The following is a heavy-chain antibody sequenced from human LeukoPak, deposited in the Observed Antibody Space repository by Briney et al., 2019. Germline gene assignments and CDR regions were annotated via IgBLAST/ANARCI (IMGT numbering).Heavy chain of an antibody. CDR3: AKGFNYYGSGSYYQSLDWFDP. Sequence: PGGSLRLSCAASGFTFSSYAMSWVRQAPGKGLEWVSAISGSGGSTYYADSVKGRFTISRDNSKNTLYLQMNSLRAEDTAVYYCAKGFNYYGSGSYYQSLDWFDPWGQGTLVTVSP. CDR2: ISGSGGST. CDR1: GFTFSSYA. D-gene: IGHD3-10*01. V-gene: IGHV3-23*01. J-gene: IGHJ5*02.